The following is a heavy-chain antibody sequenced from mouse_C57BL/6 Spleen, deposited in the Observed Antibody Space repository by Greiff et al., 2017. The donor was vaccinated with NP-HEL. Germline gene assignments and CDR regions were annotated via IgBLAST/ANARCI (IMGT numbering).Heavy chain of an antibody. CDR3: ARDYSNYGFLYFDV. D-gene: IGHD2-5*01. CDR2: IDPNSGGT. Sequence: QVQLQQPGAELVKPGASVKLSCKASGYTFTSYWMHWVKQRPGRGLEWIGRIDPNSGGTKYNEKFKSKATLTVDKPSSTAYMKLSSLTSEDSAVYYCARDYSNYGFLYFDVWGTGTTVTVSS. V-gene: IGHV1-72*01. CDR1: GYTFTSYW. J-gene: IGHJ1*03.